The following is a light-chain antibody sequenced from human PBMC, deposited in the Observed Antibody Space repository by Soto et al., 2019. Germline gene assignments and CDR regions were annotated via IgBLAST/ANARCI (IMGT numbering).Light chain of an antibody. CDR3: SSYAGSNNPFV. Sequence: QSVLTQPPPASGSPGQSVTISCTGTSSDVGGYNYVSWYQQHPGKAPKLMIYEVSKRPSGVPDRFSGSKSGNTASLTVSGLQAEDEAYYYCSSYAGSNNPFVFGTGTKLTVL. J-gene: IGLJ1*01. CDR1: SSDVGGYNY. V-gene: IGLV2-8*01. CDR2: EVS.